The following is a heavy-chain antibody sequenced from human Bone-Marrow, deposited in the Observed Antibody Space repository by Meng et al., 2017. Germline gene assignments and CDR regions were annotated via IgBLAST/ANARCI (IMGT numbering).Heavy chain of an antibody. CDR1: GLSFTDAW. V-gene: IGHV3-15*01. Sequence: GGCGGGLVERGGSLRLSCVASGLSFTDAWMSWVRQAPGKGLEWVGRIKRNSDGGTIDYAAPVKGRFTISRDDSKNTLYLQMDSLITEDTAVYFCATGAAAADHWGQGTLVTVSS. J-gene: IGHJ4*02. D-gene: IGHD6-13*01. CDR2: IKRNSDGGTI. CDR3: ATGAAAADH.